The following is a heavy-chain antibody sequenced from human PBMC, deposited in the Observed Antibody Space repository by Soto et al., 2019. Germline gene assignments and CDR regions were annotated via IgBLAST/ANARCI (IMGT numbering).Heavy chain of an antibody. CDR1: GYSFTSYC. J-gene: IGHJ4*02. CDR3: ARQYAYYDFWSSYYYFDY. CDR2: IYPGDSDT. D-gene: IGHD3-3*01. V-gene: IGHV5-51*01. Sequence: GESLKISCKGSGYSFTSYCIGWVRQMPGKGLEWMGIIYPGDSDTRYSPSFQGQVTISADKSISTAYLQWTSLTASDTAMYYCARQYAYYDFWSSYYYFDYWGQGTLVTVPS.